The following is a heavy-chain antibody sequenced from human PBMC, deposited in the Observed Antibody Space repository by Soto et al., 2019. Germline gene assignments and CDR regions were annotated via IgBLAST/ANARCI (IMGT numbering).Heavy chain of an antibody. D-gene: IGHD6-19*01. Sequence: PGGSLRLSCAASGFTFSDHAMSWVRQAPGKGLDWVSVIGYRTTDTYYADSVKGRFTISRDESKNTVYLQMNNLRVEDTAVYYCAKDRGGGWVIDYWGQGTLVTVSS. CDR1: GFTFSDHA. CDR2: IGYRTTDT. CDR3: AKDRGGGWVIDY. V-gene: IGHV3-23*01. J-gene: IGHJ4*02.